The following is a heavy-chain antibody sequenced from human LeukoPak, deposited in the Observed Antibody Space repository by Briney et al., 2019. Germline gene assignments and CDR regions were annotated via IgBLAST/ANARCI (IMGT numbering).Heavy chain of an antibody. CDR3: ARLLQPYYYGSRSYRYYYYGIVV. D-gene: IGHD3-10*01. J-gene: IGHJ6*04. V-gene: IGHV4-59*08. CDR1: GGSISSYY. CDR2: IYYSGST. Sequence: SETLSLTWTASGGSISSYYSSWIRQPPGKVLGWIGYIYYSGSTNYNPSFKSRVTISSDTSKNPFTLKLISVTAADTAVYSCARLLQPYYYGSRSYRYYYYGIVVWGEGTTVTVSS.